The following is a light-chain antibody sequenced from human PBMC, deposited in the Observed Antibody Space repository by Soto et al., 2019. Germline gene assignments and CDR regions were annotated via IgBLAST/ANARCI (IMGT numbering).Light chain of an antibody. V-gene: IGLV2-14*01. CDR2: MVS. J-gene: IGLJ1*01. CDR1: SSDVGNYNY. Sequence: QSVLTQPASVSGSPGQSITISCTGTSSDVGNYNYVSWYQQYPGRVPKLLIYMVSNRPSGVSNRFSGSKSGNTASLTISGLQAEDEADYFCTSPTPGSLYVFGTGTKVTFL. CDR3: TSPTPGSLYV.